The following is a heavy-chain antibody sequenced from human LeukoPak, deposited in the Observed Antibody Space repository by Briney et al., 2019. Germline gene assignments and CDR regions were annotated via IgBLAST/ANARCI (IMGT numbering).Heavy chain of an antibody. J-gene: IGHJ4*02. V-gene: IGHV3-23*01. D-gene: IGHD6-19*01. Sequence: GGSLRLSCAAPGFTFSNSAMTWVRQAPGKGLEWVASISDGGGDTYYADPVKGRFTISRVNSKSTLYLQMNSLRDEDTAVYYCAKERYSSGWSDSFDYWGQGTLVTVSS. CDR1: GFTFSNSA. CDR2: ISDGGGDT. CDR3: AKERYSSGWSDSFDY.